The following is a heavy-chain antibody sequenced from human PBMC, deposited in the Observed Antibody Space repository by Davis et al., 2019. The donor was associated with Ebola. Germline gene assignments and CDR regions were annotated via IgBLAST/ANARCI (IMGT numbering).Heavy chain of an antibody. D-gene: IGHD4-11*01. CDR3: ARTTVTTYTYYYGMDV. V-gene: IGHV5-51*01. CDR1: GYSFTSYW. J-gene: IGHJ6*02. Sequence: GGSLRLSCKGSGYSFTSYWIGWVRQMPGKGLEWMGIIYPGDSDTRYSPSFQGQVTISADKSISTAYLQWSSLKASDTAMYYCARTTVTTYTYYYGMDVWGQGTTVTVSS. CDR2: IYPGDSDT.